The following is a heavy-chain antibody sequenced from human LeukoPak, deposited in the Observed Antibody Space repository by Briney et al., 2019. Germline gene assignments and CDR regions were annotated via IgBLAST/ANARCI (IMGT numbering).Heavy chain of an antibody. Sequence: ASVKVSCKASGYTFTSNGISWVRQAPGQGLEWMGWISAYNGHTNYAQKLQGRVTMTTDTSTSTAYMELSSLRSEDTAVYYCAREIGPRQLHLWGSAFDYWGQGTLVTVSS. D-gene: IGHD5-18*01. CDR2: ISAYNGHT. CDR1: GYTFTSNG. CDR3: AREIGPRQLHLWGSAFDY. V-gene: IGHV1-18*01. J-gene: IGHJ4*02.